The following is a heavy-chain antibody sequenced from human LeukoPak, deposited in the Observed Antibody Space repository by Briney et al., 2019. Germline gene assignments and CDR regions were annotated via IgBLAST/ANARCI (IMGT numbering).Heavy chain of an antibody. Sequence: GGSLRLSCAASGFTFSSYSMNWVRQPPGKGLEWVSSISSSSSSYIYYADSVKGRFTISRDNAKNSLYLQMNSPRAEDTAVYCCAELGITMIGGVWGKGTTVTISS. CDR2: ISSSSSSYI. CDR3: AELGITMIGGV. CDR1: GFTFSSYS. J-gene: IGHJ6*04. D-gene: IGHD3-10*02. V-gene: IGHV3-21*01.